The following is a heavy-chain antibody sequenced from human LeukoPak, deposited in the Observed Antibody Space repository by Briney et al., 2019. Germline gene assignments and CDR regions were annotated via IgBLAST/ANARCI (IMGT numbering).Heavy chain of an antibody. J-gene: IGHJ4*02. V-gene: IGHV3-23*01. CDR3: AKRLSVVVPAAPDY. D-gene: IGHD2-2*01. CDR1: GFTFSSYS. CDR2: ISGSGGST. Sequence: GGSLRLSCAASGFTFSSYSMNWVRQAPGKGLEWVSAISGSGGSTYYADSVKGRFTISRDNSKNTLYLQMNSLRAEDTAVYYCAKRLSVVVPAAPDYWGQGTLVTVSS.